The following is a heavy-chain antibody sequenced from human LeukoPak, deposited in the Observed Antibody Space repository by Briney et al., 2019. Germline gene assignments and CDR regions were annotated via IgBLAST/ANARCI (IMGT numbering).Heavy chain of an antibody. CDR3: ARRPGGRYYDY. J-gene: IGHJ4*02. V-gene: IGHV3-64*01. CDR1: GFTFSIYA. D-gene: IGHD3-10*01. CDR2: ITTNGGST. Sequence: GGSLRLSCAASGFTFSIYAMHWVRQAPGKGLEYVSAITTNGGSTYYANSVKGRFTISRDNSKNTLYLQMGSLRAEDMAVYYCARRPGGRYYDYWGQGTLVTVSS.